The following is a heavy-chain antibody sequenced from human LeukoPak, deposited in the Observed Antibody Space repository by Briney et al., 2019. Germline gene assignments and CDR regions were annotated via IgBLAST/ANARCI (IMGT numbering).Heavy chain of an antibody. Sequence: GRSLRLSCAASGFTFSRNAMHWVRQAPGKGLEWVAVISYDGKFAYYEDSVKGRFTISRDNSKNTLYLQMNSLRAEDTAVYYCAKVPYYYDKHAFDIWGQGTMVTVSS. CDR2: ISYDGKFA. D-gene: IGHD3-22*01. J-gene: IGHJ3*02. CDR1: GFTFSRNA. V-gene: IGHV3-30*18. CDR3: AKVPYYYDKHAFDI.